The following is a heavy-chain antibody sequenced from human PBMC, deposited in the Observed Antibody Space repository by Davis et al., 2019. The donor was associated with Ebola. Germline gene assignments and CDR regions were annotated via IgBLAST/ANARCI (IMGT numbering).Heavy chain of an antibody. CDR1: GGTFSSYA. CDR2: IIPIFGTA. Sequence: SVKVSSKASGGTFSSYAISWVRQAPGQGLEWMGEIIPIFGTANYAQKFQGRVTMTRITSISTAYMELGTLTSEDTAIYYCARGFPPGSWGQGTLVTVSS. J-gene: IGHJ5*02. D-gene: IGHD6-25*01. V-gene: IGHV1-69*05. CDR3: ARGFPPGS.